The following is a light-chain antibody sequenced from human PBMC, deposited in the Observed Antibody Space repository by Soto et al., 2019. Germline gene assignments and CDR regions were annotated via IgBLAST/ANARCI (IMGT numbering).Light chain of an antibody. Sequence: QSALTQPASVSGSPGQSITISCTGTSTDPATYDLVSWYQQHPCKAPQLIIYEVAKRTSGVSDRFSCSQSGDTASLTISGLQAADEAYYYCCSRLFGGGTKLTVL. J-gene: IGLJ2*01. V-gene: IGLV2-23*02. CDR2: EVA. CDR1: STDPATYDL. CDR3: CSRL.